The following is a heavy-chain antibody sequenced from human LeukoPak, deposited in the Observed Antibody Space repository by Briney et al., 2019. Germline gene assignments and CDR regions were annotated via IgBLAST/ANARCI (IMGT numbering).Heavy chain of an antibody. J-gene: IGHJ4*02. V-gene: IGHV3-72*01. Sequence: LSLTCTVSGGSISSYYWSWIRQPPGKGLEWVGRSRNRAKSYTTDYAASVKGRFTISRDDSKSTLYLQMNSLETEDTAVYYCSRDATGDHWGQGTLVSVSS. CDR1: GGSISSYY. CDR3: SRDATGDH. CDR2: SRNRAKSYTT.